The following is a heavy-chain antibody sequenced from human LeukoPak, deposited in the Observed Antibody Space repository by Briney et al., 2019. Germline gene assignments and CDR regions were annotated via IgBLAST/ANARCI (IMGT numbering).Heavy chain of an antibody. D-gene: IGHD3-22*01. CDR1: GFTFSNYW. V-gene: IGHV3-7*01. J-gene: IGHJ4*02. Sequence: PGGSLRLSCAASGFTFSNYWMDWVRQAPGKGLEWVANIKQDGSEKYYEDSVKGRFTISRDNAKNSLHLQMNSLRAEDTAVYYCAREGRAFYYDSTGYYSDYWGQGTQVTVSS. CDR3: AREGRAFYYDSTGYYSDY. CDR2: IKQDGSEK.